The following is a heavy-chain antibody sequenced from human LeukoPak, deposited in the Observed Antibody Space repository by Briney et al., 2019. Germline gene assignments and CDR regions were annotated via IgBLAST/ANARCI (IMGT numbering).Heavy chain of an antibody. V-gene: IGHV3-48*01. Sequence: GGSLRLSCAASGFTFSSCSMNWVRQAPGKGLEWISYITTSGGAKNYADSVKGRFTISRDNAENSLYLQMSSLRAEDTAVYYCAKTRPDSSGYYQKPYYYYGMDVWGQGTTVTVSS. D-gene: IGHD3-22*01. J-gene: IGHJ6*02. CDR1: GFTFSSCS. CDR2: ITTSGGAK. CDR3: AKTRPDSSGYYQKPYYYYGMDV.